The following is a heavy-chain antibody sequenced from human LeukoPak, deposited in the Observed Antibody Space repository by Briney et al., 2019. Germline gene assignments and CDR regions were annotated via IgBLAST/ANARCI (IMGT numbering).Heavy chain of an antibody. D-gene: IGHD3-9*01. CDR3: ARDEGQGYYDILTGYLHY. J-gene: IGHJ4*02. Sequence: GGSLRLSCAVSGFTFSNAWMSWVRQAPGKGLGWVSSISSSSSYIYYADSVKGRFTISRDNAKNSLYLQMNSLRAEDTAVYYCARDEGQGYYDILTGYLHYWGQGTLVTVSS. V-gene: IGHV3-21*01. CDR2: ISSSSSYI. CDR1: GFTFSNAW.